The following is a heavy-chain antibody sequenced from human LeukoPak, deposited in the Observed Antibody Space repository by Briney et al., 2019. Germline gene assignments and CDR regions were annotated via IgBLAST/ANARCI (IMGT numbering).Heavy chain of an antibody. CDR3: ARGGKKIQLWLNRGAFDI. Sequence: SGTLSLTCAVSGGSISSSNWWSWVRQPPGKGLEWIGEIYHSGSTNYNPSLKSRVTISVDTSKNQFSLKLSSVTAADTAVYYCARGGKKIQLWLNRGAFDIWGQGTMVTVSS. V-gene: IGHV4-4*02. D-gene: IGHD5-18*01. CDR1: GGSISSSNW. J-gene: IGHJ3*02. CDR2: IYHSGST.